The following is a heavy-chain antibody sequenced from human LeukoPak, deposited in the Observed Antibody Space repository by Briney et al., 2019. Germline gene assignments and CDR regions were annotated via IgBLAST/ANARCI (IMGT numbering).Heavy chain of an antibody. D-gene: IGHD3-10*01. Sequence: PSETLSLTCAVYGGSFSGYYWSWIRQPSGKGLEWIGEINHSGSTNYNPSLKSRVTISVDTSKNQFSLKLSSVTAADTAVYYCARGLELLWFGELLSKRENWFDPWGQGTLVTVSS. CDR1: GGSFSGYY. J-gene: IGHJ5*02. CDR2: INHSGST. CDR3: ARGLELLWFGELLSKRENWFDP. V-gene: IGHV4-34*01.